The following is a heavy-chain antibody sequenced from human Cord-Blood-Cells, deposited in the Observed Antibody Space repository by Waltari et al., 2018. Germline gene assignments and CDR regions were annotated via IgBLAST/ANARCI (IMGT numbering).Heavy chain of an antibody. J-gene: IGHJ2*01. CDR1: GGSISSYY. CDR3: ARRETGYSSSWYWYFDL. D-gene: IGHD6-13*01. V-gene: IGHV4-59*08. Sequence: QVQLQESGPGLVKPSETLSLTCTVSGGSISSYYWSWIRQPPGKGLEWIGYIYYSGSTNYHPSLKSRVTISVDTSKNQFSLKLSSVTAADTAVYYCARRETGYSSSWYWYFDLWGRGTLVTVSS. CDR2: IYYSGST.